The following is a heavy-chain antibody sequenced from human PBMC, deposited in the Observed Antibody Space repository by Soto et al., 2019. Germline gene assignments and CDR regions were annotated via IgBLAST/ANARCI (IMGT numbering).Heavy chain of an antibody. CDR1: GGSLSGCY. CDR2: INHRGSS. CDR3: ARSDNRNSLYGVDV. J-gene: IGHJ6*02. Sequence: PSETISLTCSVYGGSLSGCYWSWIRPSPGKGLEWIGEINHRGSSDYHPSLKSRVTISIDASKNHVTLELTSVTAADTAVYYCARSDNRNSLYGVDVWGQGTAVTVSS. V-gene: IGHV4-34*01. D-gene: IGHD1-7*01.